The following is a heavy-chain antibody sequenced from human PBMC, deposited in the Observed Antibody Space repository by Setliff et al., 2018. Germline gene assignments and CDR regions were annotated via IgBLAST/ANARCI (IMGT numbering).Heavy chain of an antibody. CDR2: MYSSGST. CDR3: ARDQFSSGWYGPPESYFDC. D-gene: IGHD6-19*01. Sequence: PSETLSLTCTVSGGPINSDRYYWGWIRQPPGKGLEWIGSMYSSGSTKYNPPLGSRISMSIDTSKNQFSLQLSSVSDGDTAVYYCARDQFSSGWYGPPESYFDCWGQGIQVTVSS. J-gene: IGHJ4*02. V-gene: IGHV4-39*07. CDR1: GGPINSDRYY.